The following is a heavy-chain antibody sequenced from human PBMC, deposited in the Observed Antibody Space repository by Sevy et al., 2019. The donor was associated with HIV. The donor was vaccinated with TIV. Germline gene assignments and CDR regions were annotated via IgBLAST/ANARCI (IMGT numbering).Heavy chain of an antibody. J-gene: IGHJ2*01. CDR1: GGSISSYY. V-gene: IGHV4-59*01. Sequence: SETLSLTCTVSGGSISSYYWSWVRQPPGKGLEWIGYIYYSGSTNYNPSLKSRFTISVDTSKNQFSLKLSSVSAADTAVYYCARGIRGWSDWYFDLWGRGTLVTVSS. D-gene: IGHD2-15*01. CDR2: IYYSGST. CDR3: ARGIRGWSDWYFDL.